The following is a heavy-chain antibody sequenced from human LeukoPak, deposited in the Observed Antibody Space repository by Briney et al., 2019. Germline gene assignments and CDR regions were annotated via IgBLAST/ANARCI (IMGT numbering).Heavy chain of an antibody. D-gene: IGHD6-6*01. CDR3: ARVGIAARPTLQYFQH. CDR2: INPNSGGT. V-gene: IGHV1-2*02. J-gene: IGHJ1*01. CDR1: GYTFTGYY. Sequence: GASVKVSCKASGYTFTGYYMHWVRQAPGQGLEWMGWINPNSGGTNYAQKFQGRVTMTRDTSISTAYMELSRLRSDDTAVYYCARVGIAARPTLQYFQHWGQGTLVTVSS.